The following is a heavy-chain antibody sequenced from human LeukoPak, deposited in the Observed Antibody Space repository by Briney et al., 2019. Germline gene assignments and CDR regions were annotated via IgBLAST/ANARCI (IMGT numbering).Heavy chain of an antibody. J-gene: IGHJ4*02. CDR3: AAALGYCSSTSCPPFLNY. CDR2: IVVGSGNT. V-gene: IGHV1-58*02. D-gene: IGHD2-2*01. Sequence: GTSVKVSCKASGFTFTSSAMQWVRQARGQRLEWIGWIVVGSGNTNYAQKFQERVTITRDISTSTAYMELSSLRSEDTAVYYCAAALGYCSSTSCPPFLNYWGQGTLVTVSS. CDR1: GFTFTSSA.